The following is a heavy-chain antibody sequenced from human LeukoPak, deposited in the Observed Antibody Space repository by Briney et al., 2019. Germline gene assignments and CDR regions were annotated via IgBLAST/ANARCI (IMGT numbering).Heavy chain of an antibody. CDR3: VRNSGSYWSHSDY. D-gene: IGHD1-26*01. CDR1: GGSISSGSYY. V-gene: IGHV4-61*02. Sequence: KSSETLSLTCTVSGGSISSGSYYWSWIRQPAGKGLEWIGRIYTSGSTNYNPSLKSRVTISVDTSKNQFSLKLSSVTAADTAVYYCVRNSGSYWSHSDYWGQGTLVTVSS. CDR2: IYTSGST. J-gene: IGHJ4*02.